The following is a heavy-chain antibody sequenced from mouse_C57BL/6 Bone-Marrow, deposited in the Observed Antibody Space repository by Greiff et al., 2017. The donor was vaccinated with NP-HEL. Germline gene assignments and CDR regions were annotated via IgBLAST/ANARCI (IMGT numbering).Heavy chain of an antibody. CDR3: ARAYGSPYFDY. CDR2: ILPGSGCT. Sequence: QVQLQQSGAELMKPGASVKLSCKATGYTFTGYWIEWVKQRPGHGLAWIGAILPGSGCTNYHETFKGKAPFTADTSSNTAYMQLSSLTTEDSAIYHCARAYGSPYFDYWGQGTTLTVSS. J-gene: IGHJ2*01. V-gene: IGHV1-9*01. D-gene: IGHD1-1*01. CDR1: GYTFTGYW.